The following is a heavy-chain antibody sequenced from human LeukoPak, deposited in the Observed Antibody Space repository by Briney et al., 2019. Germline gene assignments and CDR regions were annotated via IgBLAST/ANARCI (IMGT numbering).Heavy chain of an antibody. J-gene: IGHJ2*01. CDR2: IYYSGST. CDR1: GGSISSYY. V-gene: IGHV4-59*12. Sequence: PSETLSLTCTVSGGSISSYYWSWIRQPPGKGLEWIGYIYYSGSTNYNPSLKSRVTISVDTSKNQFSLKLSSVTAADTAVYYCARDTDVVVTATPLWYFDLWGRGTLVTVSS. D-gene: IGHD2-21*02. CDR3: ARDTDVVVTATPLWYFDL.